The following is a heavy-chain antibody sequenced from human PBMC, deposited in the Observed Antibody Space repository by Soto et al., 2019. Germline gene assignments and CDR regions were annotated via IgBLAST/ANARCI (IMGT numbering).Heavy chain of an antibody. V-gene: IGHV4-59*01. J-gene: IGHJ4*02. CDR1: GYSISSYY. CDR2: IYYSGST. Sequence: PSETLSLTCTVSGYSISSYYWSWIRQPPGKGLEWIGYIYYSGSTNYNPSLKSRVTISVDTSKNQFSLKLSSVTAADTAVYYCAREGGGSGSYYNVGYYFDYWGQGTLVTVSS. D-gene: IGHD3-10*01. CDR3: AREGGGSGSYYNVGYYFDY.